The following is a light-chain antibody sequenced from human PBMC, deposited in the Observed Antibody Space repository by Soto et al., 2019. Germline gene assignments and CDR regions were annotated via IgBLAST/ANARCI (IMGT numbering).Light chain of an antibody. CDR1: QGNNSF. V-gene: IGKV1-9*01. Sequence: IQLTQSPSSLSASVGDRVTISCRASQGNNSFVAWYQQKSGKAPKLLIYAASTLQSGVPSRFSGSGSGTDFTLTISSLQPEDFATYYCQQLNDRRFSFGQWTKTGYQT. J-gene: IGKJ2*01. CDR3: QQLNDRRFS. CDR2: AAS.